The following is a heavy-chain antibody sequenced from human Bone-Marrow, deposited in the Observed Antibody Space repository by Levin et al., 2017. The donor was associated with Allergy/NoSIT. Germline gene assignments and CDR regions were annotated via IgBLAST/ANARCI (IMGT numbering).Heavy chain of an antibody. D-gene: IGHD6-13*01. CDR2: ISYDGSNK. CDR1: GFTFSSYA. V-gene: IGHV3-30-3*01. Sequence: LSLTCAASGFTFSSYAMHWVRQAPGKGLEWVAVISYDGSNKYYADSVKGRFTISRDNSKNTLYLQMNSLRAEDTAVYYCARVLAPYSSSWYPFDYWGQGTLVTVSS. J-gene: IGHJ4*02. CDR3: ARVLAPYSSSWYPFDY.